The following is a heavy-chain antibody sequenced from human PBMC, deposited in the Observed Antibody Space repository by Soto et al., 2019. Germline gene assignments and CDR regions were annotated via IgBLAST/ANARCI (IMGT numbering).Heavy chain of an antibody. Sequence: ASAKVSCKASGGTFSSYAISWVRQAPGQGLEWMGGIIPIFGTANYAQKFQGRVTITADESTSTAYMELSSLRSEDTAVYYCARDHASSGWVDYWGQGTLVTVSS. V-gene: IGHV1-69*13. CDR3: ARDHASSGWVDY. CDR2: IIPIFGTA. CDR1: GGTFSSYA. D-gene: IGHD6-19*01. J-gene: IGHJ4*02.